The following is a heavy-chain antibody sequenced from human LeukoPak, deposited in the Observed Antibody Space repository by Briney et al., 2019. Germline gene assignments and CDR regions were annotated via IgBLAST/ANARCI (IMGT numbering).Heavy chain of an antibody. V-gene: IGHV1-2*04. Sequence: GGSVKVSCKASGYTFTGYYMHWVRQAPGQGLEWMGWINPNSGGTNYAQKFQGWVTMTRDTYISTAYMELSRLRSDGTAVYYCARALLRYFDWVTSGYYYGMDVWGQGTTVTVSS. D-gene: IGHD3-9*01. CDR2: INPNSGGT. CDR3: ARALLRYFDWVTSGYYYGMDV. J-gene: IGHJ6*02. CDR1: GYTFTGYY.